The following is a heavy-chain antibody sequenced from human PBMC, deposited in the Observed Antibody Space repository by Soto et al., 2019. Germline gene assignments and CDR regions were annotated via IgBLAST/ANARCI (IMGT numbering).Heavy chain of an antibody. D-gene: IGHD6-6*01. CDR3: ARDLGAARPGPFDS. V-gene: IGHV3-30-3*01. J-gene: IGHJ4*02. Sequence: LXLSCAAYQVTFSTYAMHWVSQAPGKGLEWVAVISYDGSNKYYADSVKGRFTISRDNSKNTLYLQMNSLRAEDTAVYYCARDLGAARPGPFDSWGQGTLVTVSS. CDR2: ISYDGSNK. CDR1: QVTFSTYA.